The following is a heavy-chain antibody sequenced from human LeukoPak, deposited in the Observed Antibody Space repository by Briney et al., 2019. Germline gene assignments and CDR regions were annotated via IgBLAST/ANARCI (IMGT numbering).Heavy chain of an antibody. CDR2: TYYRSKWYT. V-gene: IGHV6-1*01. D-gene: IGHD6-19*01. Sequence: SQTLSLTCAISGDSVSSNSAAWNWLRQSPSRCLEWLGRTYYRSKWYTDYAVSVRSRITINPDTSRNQFSLQLNSVTPEDTAVYYCARGGIAVADYYFDYWGQGTLVTVSS. J-gene: IGHJ4*02. CDR3: ARGGIAVADYYFDY. CDR1: GDSVSSNSAA.